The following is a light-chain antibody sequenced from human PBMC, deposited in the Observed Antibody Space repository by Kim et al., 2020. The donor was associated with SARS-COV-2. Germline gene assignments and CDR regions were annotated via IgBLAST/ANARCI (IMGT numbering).Light chain of an antibody. CDR2: GAS. Sequence: LSPGERATLSCRASQSVSSNYLTWYQQKPGQAPRLLIYGASARASGIPDRFSGSGSGTDFTLSISRLEPEDFAVYYCLQYETSPYTFSQGTKLEI. CDR1: QSVSSNY. J-gene: IGKJ2*01. CDR3: LQYETSPYT. V-gene: IGKV3-20*01.